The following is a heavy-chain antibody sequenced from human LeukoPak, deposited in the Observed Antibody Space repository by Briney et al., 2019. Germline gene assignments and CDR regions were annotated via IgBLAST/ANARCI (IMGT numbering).Heavy chain of an antibody. Sequence: PSETLSPTCAVYGGSFSGYYWSWIRQPPGKGLEWIGEINHSGSTNYNPSLKSRVTISVDTSKNQFSLKLSSVTAADTAVYYCARGLYYDILTGYSTPNYFDYWGQGTLVTVSS. V-gene: IGHV4-34*01. CDR2: INHSGST. J-gene: IGHJ4*02. CDR1: GGSFSGYY. CDR3: ARGLYYDILTGYSTPNYFDY. D-gene: IGHD3-9*01.